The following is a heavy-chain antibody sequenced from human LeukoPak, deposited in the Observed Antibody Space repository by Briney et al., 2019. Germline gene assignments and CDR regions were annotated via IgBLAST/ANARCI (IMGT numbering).Heavy chain of an antibody. CDR1: GGSSSSSSYY. J-gene: IGHJ4*02. CDR3: ASLVLEVHCGGDCYRAPFDY. CDR2: IFYIGDT. Sequence: PSETLSLTCTVSGGSSSSSSYYWGWIRHPPGKGLEWVWTIFYIGDTYYNPSLKSRVTISVDTSKNQFSLNLSSVTAADTAVYYCASLVLEVHCGGDCYRAPFDYWGQGTLVTVSS. V-gene: IGHV4-39*01. D-gene: IGHD2-21*02.